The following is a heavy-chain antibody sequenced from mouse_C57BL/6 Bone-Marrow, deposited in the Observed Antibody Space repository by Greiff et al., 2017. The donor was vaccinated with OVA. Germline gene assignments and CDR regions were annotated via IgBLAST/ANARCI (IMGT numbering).Heavy chain of an antibody. D-gene: IGHD1-3*01. Sequence: VQLQQSGPELVKPGASVKMSCKASGYTFTDYNMHWVKQSHGKSLEWIGYINPNNGGTSYNQKFKGKATLTVNTSSSTAYMELGSLTSEDSAVYYCASYSGAMDYWGQGASVTVSS. CDR2: INPNNGGT. V-gene: IGHV1-22*01. CDR3: ASYSGAMDY. CDR1: GYTFTDYN. J-gene: IGHJ4*01.